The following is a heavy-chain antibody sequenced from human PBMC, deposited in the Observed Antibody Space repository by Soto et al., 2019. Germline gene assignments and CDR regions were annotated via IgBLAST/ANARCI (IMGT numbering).Heavy chain of an antibody. CDR3: AKCIQVYWNYDAFHI. J-gene: IGHJ3*02. CDR1: GFTFSTYS. Sequence: EVKLLESGGGLVQPGGSLRLSCAASGFTFSTYSMSWVRQAPGKGLEWVSHITASGGTTYYADSVKGRFTISRDSSRNTLYLQMNSLRAEDTALYYCAKCIQVYWNYDAFHICGQGTMVTVSS. V-gene: IGHV3-23*01. CDR2: ITASGGTT. D-gene: IGHD1-7*01.